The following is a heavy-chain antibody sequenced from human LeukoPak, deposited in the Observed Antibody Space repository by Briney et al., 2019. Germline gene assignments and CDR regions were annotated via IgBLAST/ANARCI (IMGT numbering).Heavy chain of an antibody. CDR1: GGSFSGYY. J-gene: IGHJ4*02. CDR2: INHSGST. V-gene: IGHV4-34*01. Sequence: SETLSLTCAVYGGSFSGYYWSWIRQPPGKGLEWIGEINHSGSTNYNPSLKSRVTISVDTSKNQFSLKLSSVTAADTAVYYCASRATATGLDWGQGTLVTVSS. D-gene: IGHD5-18*01. CDR3: ASRATATGLD.